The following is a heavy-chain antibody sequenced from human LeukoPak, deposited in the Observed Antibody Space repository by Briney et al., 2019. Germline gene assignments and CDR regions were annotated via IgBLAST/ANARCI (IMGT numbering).Heavy chain of an antibody. D-gene: IGHD3-10*01. CDR2: TFYRSKWYY. J-gene: IGHJ4*02. V-gene: IGHV6-1*01. Sequence: SQTLSLTCAISGDSVSSNDAAWNWIRQSPSRGLEWLGRTFYRSKWYYDSAVSVKSRITINPDTSKDQFSLQLNSVTPEDTAVYYCARENTLVRGTRNPFDYWGRGTLVTVSS. CDR3: ARENTLVRGTRNPFDY. CDR1: GDSVSSNDAA.